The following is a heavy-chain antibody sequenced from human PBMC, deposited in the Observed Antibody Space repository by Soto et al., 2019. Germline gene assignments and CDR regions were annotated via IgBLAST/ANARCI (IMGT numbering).Heavy chain of an antibody. V-gene: IGHV3-23*01. Sequence: PGGSLRLSCVASGFIFSNYAVNWVRQAPGKGLEWVSGIGGDGGTTYYADSVRGRFTISRDNSKNTLFLQMNSLRAEDTAVYYCAKDGLGGNYIYYFDYWGQGTLVTVYS. CDR3: AKDGLGGNYIYYFDY. J-gene: IGHJ4*02. CDR2: IGGDGGTT. D-gene: IGHD4-4*01. CDR1: GFIFSNYA.